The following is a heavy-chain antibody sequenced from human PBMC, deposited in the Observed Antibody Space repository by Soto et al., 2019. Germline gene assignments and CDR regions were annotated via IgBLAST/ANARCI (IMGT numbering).Heavy chain of an antibody. Sequence: SETLSLTCTVSGGPISSYYWSWIRQPPGKGLEWIGYIYYSGSTYYNPSLKSRVTISVDTSKNQFSLNLTSVTAADTAVYFCARGRTDTGYDTNWSDLWGQGTLVTVSS. V-gene: IGHV4-59*01. J-gene: IGHJ5*02. CDR2: IYYSGST. D-gene: IGHD1-1*01. CDR3: ARGRTDTGYDTNWSDL. CDR1: GGPISSYY.